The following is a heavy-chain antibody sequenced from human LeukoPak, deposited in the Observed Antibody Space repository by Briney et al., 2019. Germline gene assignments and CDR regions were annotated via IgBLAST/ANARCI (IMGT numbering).Heavy chain of an antibody. V-gene: IGHV5-51*01. CDR2: IYPGDSNT. CDR3: ARQYCTSTTCYHREFDF. J-gene: IGHJ4*02. CDR1: GYSFTNYW. Sequence: GVARQSASKGSGYSFTNYWIAWVRPMPGKGVECMGIIYPGDSNTKYSPSFQGLVTISADKSISTAYLQWSSLKASDPSTYSCARQYCTSTTCYHREFDFWGQGTLVTVSS. D-gene: IGHD2-2*01.